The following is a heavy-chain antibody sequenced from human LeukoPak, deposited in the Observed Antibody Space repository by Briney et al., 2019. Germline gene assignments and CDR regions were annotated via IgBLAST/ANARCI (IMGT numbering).Heavy chain of an antibody. D-gene: IGHD6-19*01. CDR1: GFSLSTSGMC. CDR2: IDWDDDK. Sequence: SGPTLVKPTQTLTLTCTFSGFSLSTSGMCVSWIRQPPGKALEWLARIDWDDDKYYSTSLKTRLTISKDTSKNQVVLTMTNMDPVDTATYYCARMWRYSSGWYPFDYWGQGTLVTVSS. J-gene: IGHJ4*02. CDR3: ARMWRYSSGWYPFDY. V-gene: IGHV2-70*11.